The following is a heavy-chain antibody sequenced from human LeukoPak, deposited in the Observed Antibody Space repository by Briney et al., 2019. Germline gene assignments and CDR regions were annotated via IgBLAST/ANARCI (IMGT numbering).Heavy chain of an antibody. CDR3: ASQWFGEFLLFDY. D-gene: IGHD3-10*01. J-gene: IGHJ4*02. V-gene: IGHV3-7*01. CDR1: GFTFSSYW. Sequence: GGSLRLSFAASGFTFSSYWMSWVRQAPGKGLEWVANIKQDGSEKYYVDSVKGRFTISRDNAKNSLYLQMNSLRAEDTAVYYCASQWFGEFLLFDYWGQGTLVTVSS. CDR2: IKQDGSEK.